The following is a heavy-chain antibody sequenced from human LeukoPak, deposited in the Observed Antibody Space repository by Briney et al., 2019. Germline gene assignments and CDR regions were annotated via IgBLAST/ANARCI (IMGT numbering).Heavy chain of an antibody. D-gene: IGHD3-3*01. J-gene: IGHJ5*02. Sequence: SVKVSCKASGGTFSSYAISWVRQAPGQGLEWMGGIIPIFGTANYAQKFQGRVTITTDESTSTAYMELSSLRSEDTAVYYCARVGSDGYYDFWSGYVFDPWGQGTLVTVPS. V-gene: IGHV1-69*05. CDR3: ARVGSDGYYDFWSGYVFDP. CDR1: GGTFSSYA. CDR2: IIPIFGTA.